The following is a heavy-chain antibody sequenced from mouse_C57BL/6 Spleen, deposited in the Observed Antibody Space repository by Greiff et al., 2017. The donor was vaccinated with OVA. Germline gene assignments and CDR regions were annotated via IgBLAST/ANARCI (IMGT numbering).Heavy chain of an antibody. CDR2: IYPGSGST. Sequence: VQLQQPGAELVKPGASVKMSCKASGYTFTSYWITWVKQRPGQGLEWIGDIYPGSGSTNYNEKFMSKATLTVDTSSSTAYMQLSSLTSEDSAVYYCARGVLGSSLAYWGQGTLVTVSA. V-gene: IGHV1-55*01. J-gene: IGHJ3*01. D-gene: IGHD6-1*01. CDR3: ARGVLGSSLAY. CDR1: GYTFTSYW.